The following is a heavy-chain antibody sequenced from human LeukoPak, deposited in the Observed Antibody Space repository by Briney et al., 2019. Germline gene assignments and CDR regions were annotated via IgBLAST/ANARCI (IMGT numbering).Heavy chain of an antibody. CDR2: ISSSSTM. V-gene: IGHV3-48*02. CDR3: ASAAPFEY. Sequence: GGSLRLSCAASGFTFSSYNMNWVRQAPGKGLEWVSYISSSSTMYYADSVKGRFTISRDNAKNSLFLQVNSLRDDDTAVYYCASAAPFEYWGQGILVTVSS. CDR1: GFTFSSYN. J-gene: IGHJ4*02. D-gene: IGHD6-25*01.